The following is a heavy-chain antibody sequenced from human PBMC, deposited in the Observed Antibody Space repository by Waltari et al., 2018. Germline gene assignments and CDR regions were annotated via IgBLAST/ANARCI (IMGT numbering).Heavy chain of an antibody. Sequence: QVQLQQWGAGLLKPSETLSLTCAVYGGSFSGYYWSWIRQPPGKGLEWIGEINHSGSNNYNPSLKRRVTISVDTSKNQFSLKLSSVTAADTAVYYCEARIHDFWSGTNDAFDIWGQGTMVTVSS. V-gene: IGHV4-34*01. CDR1: GGSFSGYY. CDR2: INHSGSN. D-gene: IGHD3-3*01. CDR3: EARIHDFWSGTNDAFDI. J-gene: IGHJ3*02.